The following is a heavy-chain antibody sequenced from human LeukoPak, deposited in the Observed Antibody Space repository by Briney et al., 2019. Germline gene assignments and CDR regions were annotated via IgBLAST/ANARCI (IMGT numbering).Heavy chain of an antibody. J-gene: IGHJ6*03. CDR1: GFTFSSYA. Sequence: PGGSLRLSCAASGFTFSSYAMTWVRQAPGKGLEWVSDINGSGGRTYYADSVKGRFTISRDNAKNSLYLQMNSLRAEDTAVYYCAELGITMIGGVWGKGTTVTISS. CDR2: INGSGGRT. V-gene: IGHV3-23*01. CDR3: AELGITMIGGV. D-gene: IGHD3-10*02.